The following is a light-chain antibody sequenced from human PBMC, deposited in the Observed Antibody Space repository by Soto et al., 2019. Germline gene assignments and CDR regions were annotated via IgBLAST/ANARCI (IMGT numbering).Light chain of an antibody. CDR3: QQRSNWPYT. J-gene: IGKJ2*01. V-gene: IGKV3-11*01. CDR2: DAS. Sequence: PATLSLSPGERATLSCRASQSVSSYLAWYQQKPGQAPRLLIYDASNRATGIRARFSGSGSGTDFTLTISSLEPEDFAVYYCQQRSNWPYTFGQGTKLEIK. CDR1: QSVSSY.